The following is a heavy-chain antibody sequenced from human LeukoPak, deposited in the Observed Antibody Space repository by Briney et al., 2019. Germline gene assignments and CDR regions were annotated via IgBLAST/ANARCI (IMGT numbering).Heavy chain of an antibody. J-gene: IGHJ4*02. Sequence: KPSETLSLTCTVSGYSISGGYYWGWIRQPPGKGLEWIGTIYHGGSTYYNPSLKSRVTISVDTSKNQFSLKLSSVTAADTAVYYCARDATYGSGSACDYWGQGTLVTVSS. D-gene: IGHD3-10*01. CDR3: ARDATYGSGSACDY. V-gene: IGHV4-38-2*02. CDR1: GYSISGGYY. CDR2: IYHGGST.